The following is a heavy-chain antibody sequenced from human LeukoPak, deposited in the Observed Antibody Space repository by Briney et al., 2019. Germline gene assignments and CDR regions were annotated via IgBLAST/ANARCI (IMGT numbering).Heavy chain of an antibody. CDR1: GFTFSSYG. J-gene: IGHJ4*02. V-gene: IGHV3-33*01. CDR2: IWYDGSNK. D-gene: IGHD3-22*01. Sequence: PGGSLRLSCAASGFTFSSYGMHWVRQAPGKGLEWVAVIWYDGSNKYYADSVKGRFTISRDNSKNTLYLQMNSLRAEDTAVYYCARDPYYYDSSGYYIYWGQGTLVTVSS. CDR3: ARDPYYYDSSGYYIY.